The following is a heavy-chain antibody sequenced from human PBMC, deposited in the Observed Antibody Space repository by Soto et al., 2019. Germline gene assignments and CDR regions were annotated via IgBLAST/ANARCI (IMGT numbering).Heavy chain of an antibody. D-gene: IGHD6-25*01. V-gene: IGHV3-74*01. CDR2: INGDGTT. Sequence: GSLRLSCAASGFIFNNCWMHWVRQAPGKGLVWVARINGDGTTTYVDSVKGRFTISRDNAKNMVYLQMNSLRAEDTAMYYCGRGSGPRGRPYWGQGISVTVSS. CDR3: GRGSGPRGRPY. J-gene: IGHJ4*02. CDR1: GFIFNNCW.